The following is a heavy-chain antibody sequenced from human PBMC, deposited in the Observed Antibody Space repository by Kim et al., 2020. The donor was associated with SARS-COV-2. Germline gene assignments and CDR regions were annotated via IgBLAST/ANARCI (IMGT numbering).Heavy chain of an antibody. CDR2: ITSATSSA. CDR1: GFTFSIYS. CDR3: TTGTTDAPGIDY. Sequence: GGSLRLSCAASGFTFSIYSMHWVRQALGKGLVWVSRITSATSSATYADSVRGRFTISRDNAKNTMYLQMHSLRAEDTAVYYFTTGTTDAPGIDYCGQGTPVTVSS. J-gene: IGHJ4*02. V-gene: IGHV3-74*03. D-gene: IGHD6-13*01.